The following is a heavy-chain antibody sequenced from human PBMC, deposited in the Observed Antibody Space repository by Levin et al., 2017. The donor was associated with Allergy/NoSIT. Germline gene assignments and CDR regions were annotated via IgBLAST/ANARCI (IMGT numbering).Heavy chain of an antibody. CDR2: IDPSDGST. D-gene: IGHD3-16*01. V-gene: IGHV1-46*01. CDR1: GYPFTKYY. J-gene: IGHJ5*02. CDR3: ARSAPDYEVWDTWLNRRILNWFDA. Sequence: GESLKISCQASGYPFTKYYLHWVRQAPGQGLDWMGIIDPSDGSTSYTQKFQGRVTMTRDTSTRTAYMELSSLRSEDTAVYYCARSAPDYEVWDTWLNRRILNWFDAWGQGTLVTVSS.